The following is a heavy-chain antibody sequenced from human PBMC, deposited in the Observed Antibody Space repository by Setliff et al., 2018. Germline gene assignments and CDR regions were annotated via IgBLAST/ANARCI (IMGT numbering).Heavy chain of an antibody. J-gene: IGHJ6*03. V-gene: IGHV1-69*05. Sequence: SVKVSCKASGGTFSSYGISWVRQAPGQGLEWLGGTIPNFGTTNYAQEFQGGVTIITDESTSTAYMELSSLRFEDTAVYYCAREGVDTRSSTDYRYYMDLWGKGTTVTVS. CDR2: TIPNFGTT. CDR1: GGTFSSYG. CDR3: AREGVDTRSSTDYRYYMDL. D-gene: IGHD5-18*01.